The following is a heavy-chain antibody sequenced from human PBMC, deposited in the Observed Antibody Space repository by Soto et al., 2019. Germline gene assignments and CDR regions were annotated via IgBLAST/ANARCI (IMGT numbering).Heavy chain of an antibody. J-gene: IGHJ4*02. Sequence: ASVKVSCKTTGYTFSSFGGSWVRQAPGHGLEWVGWISSYNDDKKYAQKFQGRVTITKDTSTNTAYMELRILTSDDTGVYYCARDLLSETRQTKYLDFLGQGTPLAVCS. CDR1: GYTFSSFG. CDR3: ARDLLSETRQTKYLDF. V-gene: IGHV1-18*01. D-gene: IGHD1-1*01. CDR2: ISSYNDDK.